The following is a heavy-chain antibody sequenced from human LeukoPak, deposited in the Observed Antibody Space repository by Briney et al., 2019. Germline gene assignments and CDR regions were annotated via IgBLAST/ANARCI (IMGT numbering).Heavy chain of an antibody. D-gene: IGHD1-1*01. CDR3: AKSSAGITWFDP. J-gene: IGHJ5*02. V-gene: IGHV3-30*02. Sequence: GGSLRLSCAASGFSFSSSGMHWVRQAPGKGPEWVAFTRFDDSYKAYGDTVKGRFTISRDNSKNTLYLQMDSLRSDDTAVYYCAKSSAGITWFDPWGQGTLVTVSS. CDR1: GFSFSSSG. CDR2: TRFDDSYK.